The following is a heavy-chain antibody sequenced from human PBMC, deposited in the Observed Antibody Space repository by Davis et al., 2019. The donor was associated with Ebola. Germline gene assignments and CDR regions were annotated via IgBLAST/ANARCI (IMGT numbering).Heavy chain of an antibody. CDR1: GFTVSSNY. Sequence: GESLKISCAASGFTVSSNYMSWVRQAPGKGLEWVSVIYSGGSTYYADSVKGRFTISRDNSKNTLYLQMNSLRAEDTAVYYCARDRRYSYGPGGGFDYWGQGTLVTVSS. D-gene: IGHD5-18*01. V-gene: IGHV3-66*01. J-gene: IGHJ4*02. CDR2: IYSGGST. CDR3: ARDRRYSYGPGGGFDY.